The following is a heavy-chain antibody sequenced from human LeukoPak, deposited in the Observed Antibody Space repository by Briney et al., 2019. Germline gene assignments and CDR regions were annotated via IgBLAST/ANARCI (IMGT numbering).Heavy chain of an antibody. CDR3: AREARGYSSGWFDY. CDR2: IYTSEST. V-gene: IGHV4-61*02. Sequence: SETLSLTCTVSGGSISSGSYYWSWIRQPAGKGLEWIGRIYTSESTNYNPSLKSRVTISVDTSKNQFSPKLSSVTAADTAVYYCAREARGYSSGWFDYWGQGTLVTVSS. J-gene: IGHJ4*02. CDR1: GGSISSGSYY. D-gene: IGHD6-19*01.